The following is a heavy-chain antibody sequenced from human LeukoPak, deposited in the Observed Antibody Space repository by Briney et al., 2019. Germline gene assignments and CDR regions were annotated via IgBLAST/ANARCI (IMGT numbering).Heavy chain of an antibody. Sequence: ASVKVSCKASGYTFINYDFSWVRQAPGQGLEWVGLINPNGGSTGYAQRFQGRVTVTTDTSTSTVYMELNSLGSEDTAVYYCARERRAWGEDFWGQGTLVTVSS. V-gene: IGHV1-46*01. D-gene: IGHD3-16*01. CDR3: ARERRAWGEDF. CDR2: INPNGGST. CDR1: GYTFINYD. J-gene: IGHJ4*02.